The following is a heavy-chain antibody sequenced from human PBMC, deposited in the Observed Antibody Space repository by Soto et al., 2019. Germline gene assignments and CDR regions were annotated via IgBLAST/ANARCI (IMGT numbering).Heavy chain of an antibody. CDR1: GYTFSNHD. D-gene: IGHD2-15*01. V-gene: IGHV1-8*01. J-gene: IGHJ5*02. Sequence: QVPLVQSGAEAKKPGASVRVSCQASGYTFSNHDINWVRQASGQGLEWKGWMNPQRGKTEYFQKFRGRFTMTRDTPISTAYMEVRSPPSEHPAVDYCAIYTPSFSYSNRWGEGALGTVSS. CDR3: AIYTPSFSYSNR. CDR2: MNPQRGKT.